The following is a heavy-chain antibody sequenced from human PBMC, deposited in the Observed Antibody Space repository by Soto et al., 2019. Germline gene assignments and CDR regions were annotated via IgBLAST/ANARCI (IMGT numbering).Heavy chain of an antibody. J-gene: IGHJ5*02. CDR2: MSYSGSS. Sequence: PSETLSLTCTGSCGSLRTYYWSWIRQPPGKGLEWIVYMSYSGSSNYNPSLKSRVTMSVDTSKNQVSLKLSSVTAADTAVYYCARTRITSTAATFDPWGQGTLVTVSS. CDR3: ARTRITSTAATFDP. D-gene: IGHD1-20*01. CDR1: CGSLRTYY. V-gene: IGHV4-59*01.